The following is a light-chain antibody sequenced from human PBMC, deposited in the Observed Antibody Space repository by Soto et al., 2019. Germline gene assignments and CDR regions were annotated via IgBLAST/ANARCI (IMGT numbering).Light chain of an antibody. V-gene: IGKV3-11*01. CDR3: QQRSNWRLT. CDR2: DAS. J-gene: IGKJ4*01. CDR1: QSVSSY. Sequence: EIVLTQSPATLSLSPGEIATLSCRSSQSVSSYLAWYQQKPGQAPRLLIYDASNRATGIPDRFSGSGSGTDFTLTISSLEPEDFAVYYCQQRSNWRLTFGGGTKVEIK.